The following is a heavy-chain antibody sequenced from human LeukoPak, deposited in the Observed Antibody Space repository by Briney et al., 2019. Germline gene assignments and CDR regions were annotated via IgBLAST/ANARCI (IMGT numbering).Heavy chain of an antibody. CDR3: ARSPPSYNPDYYGSGSQLNYYYYYMDV. D-gene: IGHD3-10*01. CDR1: GGSISSYY. V-gene: IGHV4-59*01. Sequence: SETLSLTCTVSGGSISSYYWSWIRQPPGKGLEWSGYIYYSGSTNYKSSLKSRVTISVDTSKNQFSLKLSSVTAADTAVYYCARSPPSYNPDYYGSGSQLNYYYYYMDVWGKGTTVTISS. CDR2: IYYSGST. J-gene: IGHJ6*03.